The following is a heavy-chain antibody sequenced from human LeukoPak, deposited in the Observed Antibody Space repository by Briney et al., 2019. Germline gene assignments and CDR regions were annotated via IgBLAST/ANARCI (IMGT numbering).Heavy chain of an antibody. CDR1: GFTFSSYG. CDR3: GSVSMGKCDY. Sequence: PGGSLRLSCAASGFTFSSYGMHWVRQAPGKGLEWVAVISYDGSNKYYADAVKGRFTISRDNSKDTLDLQINSLRAEDTAVYYCGSVSMGKCDYWGRGTLVSVSS. CDR2: ISYDGSNK. J-gene: IGHJ4*02. D-gene: IGHD2/OR15-2a*01. V-gene: IGHV3-30*03.